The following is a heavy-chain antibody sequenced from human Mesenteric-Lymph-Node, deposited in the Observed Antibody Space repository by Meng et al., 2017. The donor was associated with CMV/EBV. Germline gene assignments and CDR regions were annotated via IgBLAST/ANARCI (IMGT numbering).Heavy chain of an antibody. Sequence: ASVKVSCKASGYPFTGYDIHWARQAPGQGPEWMGWINPNSGGTKYAQRFQGRVTMTRDTSINTAYMELSRLRSDDTAVYYCARWELLRAFDIWGQGTMVTVSS. D-gene: IGHD1-26*01. J-gene: IGHJ3*02. CDR1: GYPFTGYD. CDR2: INPNSGGT. V-gene: IGHV1-2*02. CDR3: ARWELLRAFDI.